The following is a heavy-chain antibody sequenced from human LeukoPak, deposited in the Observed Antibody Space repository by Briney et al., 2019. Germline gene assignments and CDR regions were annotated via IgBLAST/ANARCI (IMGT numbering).Heavy chain of an antibody. V-gene: IGHV3-21*01. CDR2: ISSSSSDI. CDR3: VTDYGGSSGAFDI. CDR1: GFTLSSYA. Sequence: GESLRLSCTGSGFTLSSYAMNWVRRAPGQGLEWVSSISSSSSDIYYTDSVKGRFTISRDNAKNSLYLQVNSLRAEDTAVYYCVTDYGGSSGAFDIWGHGTMVTVSS. J-gene: IGHJ3*02. D-gene: IGHD4-23*01.